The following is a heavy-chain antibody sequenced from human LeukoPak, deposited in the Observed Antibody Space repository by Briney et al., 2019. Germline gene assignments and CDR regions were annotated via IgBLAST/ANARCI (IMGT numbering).Heavy chain of an antibody. J-gene: IGHJ4*02. CDR2: IYHSGNT. D-gene: IGHD3-22*01. CDR1: GYSISSGNY. V-gene: IGHV4-38-2*01. Sequence: SETLSLTCAVSGYSISSGNYWGWIRQPPGKGPEWIGSIYHSGNTFHNPSLKSRVTISVDTSKNQFSLNLSSVTAADTAVYYCARSLGEYYDSSGYLDYWGQGTLVTVSS. CDR3: ARSLGEYYDSSGYLDY.